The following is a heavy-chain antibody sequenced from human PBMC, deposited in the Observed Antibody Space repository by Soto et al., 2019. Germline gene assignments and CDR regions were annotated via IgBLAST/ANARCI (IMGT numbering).Heavy chain of an antibody. CDR3: AKQPGGLVDY. CDR1: GFTFSSYA. Sequence: AGCLRLSCAASGFTFSSYAMGWVRQAPGEGLEWVSAISGSGGSTYYADSVKGRFTISRDNSKNTLYLQMNSLRAEDTAVYYCAKQPGGLVDYWGQGTLVTVSS. J-gene: IGHJ4*02. CDR2: ISGSGGST. V-gene: IGHV3-23*01.